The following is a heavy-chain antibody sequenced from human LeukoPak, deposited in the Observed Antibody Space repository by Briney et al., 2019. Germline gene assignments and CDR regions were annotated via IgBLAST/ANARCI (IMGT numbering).Heavy chain of an antibody. J-gene: IGHJ4*02. Sequence: SETLSLTCTVSGTSISSYYWSWIRQPPGKGLEWIGYIYYSGSTNYNPSLKSRVTISVDTSKNQFSLKLSSVTAADTAVYYCARDVGATPGYFDYWGQGTLVTVSS. V-gene: IGHV4-59*01. CDR2: IYYSGST. D-gene: IGHD1-26*01. CDR3: ARDVGATPGYFDY. CDR1: GTSISSYY.